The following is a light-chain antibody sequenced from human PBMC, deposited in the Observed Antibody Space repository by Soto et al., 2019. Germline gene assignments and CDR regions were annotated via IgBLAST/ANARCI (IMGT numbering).Light chain of an antibody. CDR2: GAS. J-gene: IGKJ1*01. V-gene: IGKV3-15*01. CDR3: QQYNQWPLT. Sequence: ETVMTQSPVTLSVFPGQRVTLSCGASQSVSSNLAWYQQKPGQAPRLLIYGASTRATGIPDRFSGSGSGTEFTLTISRLQSEDLAVYHCQQYNQWPLTFGQGTK. CDR1: QSVSSN.